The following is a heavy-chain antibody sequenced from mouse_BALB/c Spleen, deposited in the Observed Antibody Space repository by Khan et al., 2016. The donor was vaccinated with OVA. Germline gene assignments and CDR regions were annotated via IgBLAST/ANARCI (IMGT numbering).Heavy chain of an antibody. CDR3: TRSNLHYCYF. D-gene: IGHD6-1*01. CDR2: IDPENGNS. J-gene: IGHJ2*01. V-gene: IGHV14-1*02. Sequence: EVQLQESGAELVRPGALVKLSCKGSGFNIKAYYMQWVKQRPEHGLEWIGWIDPENGNSIYDPKFQGKASITADTSSNTAYLQLSRLTSEDHAVYYCTRSNLHYCYFLGQGTTLPGPS. CDR1: GFNIKAYY.